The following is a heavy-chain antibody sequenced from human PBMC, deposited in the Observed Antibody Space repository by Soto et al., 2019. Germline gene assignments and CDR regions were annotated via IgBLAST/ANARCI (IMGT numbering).Heavy chain of an antibody. CDR1: GFTFSSYG. Sequence: GSLRLSCAASGFTFSSYGMHWVRQAPGKGLEWVAVISYDGSNKYYADSVKGRFTISRDNSKNTLYLQMNSLRAEDTAVYYCAKGLRRAARTYYYYYGMDVWGQGTTVTVSS. V-gene: IGHV3-30*18. CDR2: ISYDGSNK. CDR3: AKGLRRAARTYYYYYGMDV. J-gene: IGHJ6*02. D-gene: IGHD6-6*01.